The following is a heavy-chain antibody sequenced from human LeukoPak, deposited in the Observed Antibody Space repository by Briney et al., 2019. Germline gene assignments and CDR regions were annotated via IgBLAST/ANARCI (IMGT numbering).Heavy chain of an antibody. CDR3: AKDILGGLYWYFDL. J-gene: IGHJ2*01. CDR2: ISGSGANT. V-gene: IGHV3-23*01. D-gene: IGHD2-15*01. Sequence: PGGSLRLSCAASGFTFSSYAMSWVRQAPGKGLEWVSVISGSGANTYYADSVKGRFTISRDNSKNTLYLQMNSLRAEGTAVYYCAKDILGGLYWYFDLWGRGTLVTVSS. CDR1: GFTFSSYA.